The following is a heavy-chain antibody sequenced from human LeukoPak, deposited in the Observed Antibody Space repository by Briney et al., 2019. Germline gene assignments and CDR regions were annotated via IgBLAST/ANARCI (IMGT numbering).Heavy chain of an antibody. CDR1: GGTFSSYA. CDR3: ARNYPAGWYFDL. CDR2: IIPILGIA. D-gene: IGHD1-7*01. Sequence: SVKVSRKASGGTFSSYAISWVRQAPGQGLEWMGRIIPILGIANYAQKFQGRVTITADKSTSTAYMELSSLRSEDTAVYYCARNYPAGWYFDLWGRGTLVTVSS. V-gene: IGHV1-69*04. J-gene: IGHJ2*01.